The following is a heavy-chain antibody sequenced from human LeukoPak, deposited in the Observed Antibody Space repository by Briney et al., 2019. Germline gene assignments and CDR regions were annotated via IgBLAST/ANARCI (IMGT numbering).Heavy chain of an antibody. CDR2: IIPIFGTA. CDR3: ARGRIAETTVVTPYNY. Sequence: SVKVSCKASGGTFSNYAVNWVRQAPGQGLEWMGGIIPIFGTAHYAQKFQGRVTITADESTSTAYMEVNSLRSEDTAMYYCARGRIAETTVVTPYNYWGQGTLVTVSS. V-gene: IGHV1-69*13. D-gene: IGHD4-23*01. J-gene: IGHJ4*02. CDR1: GGTFSNYA.